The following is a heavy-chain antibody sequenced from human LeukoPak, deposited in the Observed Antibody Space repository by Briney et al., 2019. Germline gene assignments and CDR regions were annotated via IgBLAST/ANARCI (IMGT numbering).Heavy chain of an antibody. CDR3: AREDPQTTVPEGMDV. V-gene: IGHV4-59*01. Sequence: SETLSLTCTVSGGSISYYYWSWIRQSPGKGLEWIGYIYYSGTTNYNPSLKSRVTISVDTSKNQFSLQLRSVTAADTAVYYCAREDPQTTVPEGMDVWGQGTTVIVSS. CDR1: GGSISYYY. CDR2: IYYSGTT. J-gene: IGHJ6*02. D-gene: IGHD4-17*01.